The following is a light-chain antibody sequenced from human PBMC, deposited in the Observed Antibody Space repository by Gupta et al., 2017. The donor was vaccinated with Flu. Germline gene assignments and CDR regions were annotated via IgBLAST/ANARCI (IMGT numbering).Light chain of an antibody. CDR1: QSLSDF. CDR3: QQHKSDPLT. Sequence: PSALSASVGDRITIAGRASQSLSDFLAWYQQKPGKAPTLLIYMVSNLPAGVPSRFSGSGSGTEFTLTISALQPDDIATYYCQQHKSDPLTIGGGTKVEIK. CDR2: MVS. J-gene: IGKJ4*01. V-gene: IGKV1-5*03.